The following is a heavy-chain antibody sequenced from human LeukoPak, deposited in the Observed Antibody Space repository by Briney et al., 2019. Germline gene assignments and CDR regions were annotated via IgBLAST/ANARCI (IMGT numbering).Heavy chain of an antibody. D-gene: IGHD2-2*01. CDR3: ARTDVAAATGGMDV. Sequence: SGTLSLTCAVSGGSISSSNWWSWVRQPPGKGLEWIGEIYHSGSTNYNPSLKSRVTISVDKSKNQFSLKLSSETAGDTAVYYCARTDVAAATGGMDVWGQGTTVTVSS. V-gene: IGHV4-4*02. CDR2: IYHSGST. J-gene: IGHJ6*02. CDR1: GGSISSSNW.